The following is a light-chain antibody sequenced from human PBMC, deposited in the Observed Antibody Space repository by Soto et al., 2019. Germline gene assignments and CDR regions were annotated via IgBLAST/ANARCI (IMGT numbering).Light chain of an antibody. CDR1: SGHSNYA. J-gene: IGLJ3*02. V-gene: IGLV4-69*01. CDR2: INSDGSH. CDR3: QTWGTGIQV. Sequence: QLVLTQSPSASASLGASVRLTCTLSSGHSNYAIAWHRQQPEKGPQYLMRINSDGSHSKGDGIPDRFSGSRSGAERYLTISSLQSEDEADSYCQTWGTGIQVFGGGTKLTVL.